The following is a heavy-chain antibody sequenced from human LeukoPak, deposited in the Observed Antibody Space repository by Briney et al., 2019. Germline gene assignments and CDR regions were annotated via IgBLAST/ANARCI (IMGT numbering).Heavy chain of an antibody. CDR1: GFTFSNYG. CDR3: AREYSSTWYAGRGLFDY. J-gene: IGHJ4*02. D-gene: IGHD6-13*01. V-gene: IGHV3-48*03. Sequence: GGSLRLSCTASGFTFSNYGMNWVRQAPGKGLEWLSYISSSRSSKYYTASVKGRVTISRDNAKNSLYLQMNSLRAEDTAIYYCAREYSSTWYAGRGLFDYWGQGTLVTVSS. CDR2: ISSSRSSK.